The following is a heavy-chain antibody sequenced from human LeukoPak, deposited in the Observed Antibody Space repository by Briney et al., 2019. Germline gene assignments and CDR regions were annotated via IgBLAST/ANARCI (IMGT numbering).Heavy chain of an antibody. J-gene: IGHJ4*02. CDR1: GGSISSSSYY. CDR2: IYYSGST. V-gene: IGHV4-39*01. CDR3: ASKVYGDARTFDY. D-gene: IGHD4-17*01. Sequence: SETLSLTCTVSGGSISSSSYYWGWIRQPPGKGLEWIGSIYYSGSTYYNPSLKSRVTISVDTSKNQFSLKLSSVTAADTAVYYCASKVYGDARTFDYWGQGTLVTASS.